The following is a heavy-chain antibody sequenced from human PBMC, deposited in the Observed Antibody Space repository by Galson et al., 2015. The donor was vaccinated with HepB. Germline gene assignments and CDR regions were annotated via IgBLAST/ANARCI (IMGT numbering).Heavy chain of an antibody. Sequence: SETLSLTCTVSGASISGYYLSWIRQPPGKGLEWIGYIYYSGRTNYNPSLKSRVTITVDTSKHQFSLKLSSVTAADTAVYYCARDDSGGWYGFHYGMDVWGQGTTVTVSS. V-gene: IGHV4-59*01. CDR1: GASISGYY. CDR2: IYYSGRT. CDR3: ARDDSGGWYGFHYGMDV. J-gene: IGHJ6*02. D-gene: IGHD6-19*01.